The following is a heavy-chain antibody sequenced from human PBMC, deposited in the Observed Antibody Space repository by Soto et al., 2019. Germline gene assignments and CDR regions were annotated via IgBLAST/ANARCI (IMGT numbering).Heavy chain of an antibody. CDR3: ARGPITTTPRFDP. D-gene: IGHD3-22*01. CDR1: GGSIRDYF. V-gene: IGHV4-59*01. Sequence: SETLSLTCTVSGGSIRDYFWTWIRQPPGKGLEWIGYIYYSGRTNYNPSLKSRVSISVDTSKNHFSLQLRSVTAADTAVYYCARGPITTTPRFDPWGQGTLVTVSS. J-gene: IGHJ5*02. CDR2: IYYSGRT.